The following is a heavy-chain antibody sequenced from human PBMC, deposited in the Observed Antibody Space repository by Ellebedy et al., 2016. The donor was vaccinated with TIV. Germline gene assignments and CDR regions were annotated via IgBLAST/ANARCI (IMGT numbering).Heavy chain of an antibody. D-gene: IGHD2-15*01. CDR2: INPSGGST. V-gene: IGHV1-46*01. J-gene: IGHJ2*01. CDR1: GYTFTSYY. Sequence: ASVKVSCXASGYTFTSYYMHWVRQAPGQGLEWMGIINPSGGSTSYAQKFQGRVTMTRDTSTSTVYMELSSLRSEDTAVYYCARDGGDCSGGSCYSGSPWWYFDLWGRGTLVTVSS. CDR3: ARDGGDCSGGSCYSGSPWWYFDL.